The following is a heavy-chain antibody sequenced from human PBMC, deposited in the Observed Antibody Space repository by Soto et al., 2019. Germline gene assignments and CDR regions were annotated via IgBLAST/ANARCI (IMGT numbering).Heavy chain of an antibody. Sequence: GESLKISCKGSGYSFTNYWINWVRQMPAKGLEWMGRIDPSDSYTNYSPSFQGHVTISTDKSISTAYLQWSSLKASDTAMYYCARGNYYAMDVWGQGTTVTVSS. V-gene: IGHV5-10-1*01. CDR2: IDPSDSYT. CDR1: GYSFTNYW. J-gene: IGHJ6*02. CDR3: ARGNYYAMDV.